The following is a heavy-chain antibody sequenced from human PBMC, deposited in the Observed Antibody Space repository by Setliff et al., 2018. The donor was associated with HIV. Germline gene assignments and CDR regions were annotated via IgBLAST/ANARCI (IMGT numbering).Heavy chain of an antibody. CDR3: AREIYWDGDREDY. CDR1: GFTFSSYS. Sequence: PGGSLRLSCAASGFTFSSYSMNWVRQAPGKGLEWVSSISSSSSYIYYADSVKGRFTISRDNAKNSLYLQMNSLRAEDTAVYYCAREIYWDGDREDYWGQGTLVTVSS. V-gene: IGHV3-21*01. CDR2: ISSSSSYI. J-gene: IGHJ4*02. D-gene: IGHD4-17*01.